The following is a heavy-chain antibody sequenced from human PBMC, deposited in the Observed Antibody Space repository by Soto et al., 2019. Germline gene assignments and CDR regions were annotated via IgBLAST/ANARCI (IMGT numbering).Heavy chain of an antibody. J-gene: IGHJ4*02. CDR2: ISSTSNIA. CDR1: AFTFSSYW. D-gene: IGHD4-17*01. CDR3: ASCYGDYEFPCEY. V-gene: IGHV3-48*02. Sequence: EVRLVESGGGLVQPGGSLRLSCAASAFTFSSYWMSWVRQAPGKGLEWVSYISSTSNIAFYVDSVEGRFTTSRDNAKNSLYLQMNSLRDEDTAVYYCASCYGDYEFPCEYWGQGTLVTVSS.